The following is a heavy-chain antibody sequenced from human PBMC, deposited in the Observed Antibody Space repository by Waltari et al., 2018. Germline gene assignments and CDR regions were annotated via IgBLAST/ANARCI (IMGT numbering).Heavy chain of an antibody. Sequence: QVQLVQSGAEVKKPGASVKVSCKASGYPFTGYYMHWVRQAPGQGLEWMGWINPSSGGTNYAQKFQGWVTMTRDTSISTAYMELSRLRSDDTAVYYCARGVIVSRVRLYGMDVWGQGTTVTVSS. D-gene: IGHD2-21*01. CDR1: GYPFTGYY. CDR3: ARGVIVSRVRLYGMDV. J-gene: IGHJ6*02. CDR2: INPSSGGT. V-gene: IGHV1-2*04.